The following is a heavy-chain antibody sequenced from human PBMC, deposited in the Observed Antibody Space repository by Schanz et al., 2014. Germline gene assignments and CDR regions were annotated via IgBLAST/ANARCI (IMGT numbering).Heavy chain of an antibody. V-gene: IGHV1-8*01. J-gene: IGHJ4*02. CDR2: MNPNSGNP. Sequence: QVQLVQSGAEVKKPGASVKVSCTASGYTFTSYDINWVRQAPGQGLEWLGWMNPNSGNPGFAQKFRGRVTMTRNTSMSTAYIELHILTSEDTAVYYCARGRTFDYWGQGTLATVSS. CDR1: GYTFTSYD. CDR3: ARGRTFDY.